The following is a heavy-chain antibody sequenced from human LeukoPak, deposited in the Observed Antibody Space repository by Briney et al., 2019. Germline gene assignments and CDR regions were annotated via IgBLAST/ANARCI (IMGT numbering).Heavy chain of an antibody. CDR3: ARDDYDILTGYRSDY. J-gene: IGHJ4*02. CDR2: ISHSGST. Sequence: SETLSLTCAVYGGSFSGYYWSWIRQPPGKGLEWIGEISHSGSTSYNPSLKSRVTISVDTSKNQFSLKLSSVTAADTAVYYCARDDYDILTGYRSDYWGQGTLVTVS. V-gene: IGHV4-34*01. CDR1: GGSFSGYY. D-gene: IGHD3-9*01.